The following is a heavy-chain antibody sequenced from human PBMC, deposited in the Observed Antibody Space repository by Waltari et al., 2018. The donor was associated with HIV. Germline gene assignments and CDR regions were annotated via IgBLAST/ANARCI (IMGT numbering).Heavy chain of an antibody. CDR2: IWYDGSKK. V-gene: IGHV3-33*01. CDR1: GFTLGSYG. CDR3: ARDPAPYYDILTGYNAYYFDY. Sequence: QVQLVESGGGVVQPGRSLRLSCATSGFTLGSYGMHWVRQAPGKGLEWVTVIWYDGSKKYYADSVKGRFTISRDNSKNTLYLQMNSLRAEDTAVYYCARDPAPYYDILTGYNAYYFDYWGQGTLVTVSS. J-gene: IGHJ4*02. D-gene: IGHD3-9*01.